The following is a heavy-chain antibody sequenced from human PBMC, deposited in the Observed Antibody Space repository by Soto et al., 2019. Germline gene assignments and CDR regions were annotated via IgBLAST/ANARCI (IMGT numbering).Heavy chain of an antibody. CDR1: GYTFTSYG. Sequence: ASVKVSCKASGYTFTSYGISWVRQAPGQGLEWMGWISAYNGNTNYAQKLQGRVTMTTDTSTSTAYMELRSLRSDDTAVYYCARTAVWSGYYEADYFDYWGQGTLVTVSS. CDR2: ISAYNGNT. CDR3: ARTAVWSGYYEADYFDY. V-gene: IGHV1-18*01. J-gene: IGHJ4*02. D-gene: IGHD3-3*01.